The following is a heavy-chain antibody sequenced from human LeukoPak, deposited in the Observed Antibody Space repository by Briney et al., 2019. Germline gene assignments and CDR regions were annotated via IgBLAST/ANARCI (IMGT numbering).Heavy chain of an antibody. Sequence: PSETLSLTCAVYGGYLSGNHWTWIRQPPGRGLEWIGEINYSGNTNYNPSLKSRVTISADTSKNQFSLKMNSVTAADTAVYYCVRRSDRSGSPLRNWGQGTLVTVSS. CDR2: INYSGNT. J-gene: IGHJ4*02. D-gene: IGHD3-10*01. CDR1: GGYLSGNH. CDR3: VRRSDRSGSPLRN. V-gene: IGHV4-34*01.